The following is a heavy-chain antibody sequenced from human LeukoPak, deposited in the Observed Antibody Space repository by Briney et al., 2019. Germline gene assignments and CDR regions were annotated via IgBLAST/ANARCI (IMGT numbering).Heavy chain of an antibody. CDR3: ARQPIGYCSGGSCPRGIDY. J-gene: IGHJ4*02. V-gene: IGHV4-59*08. CDR2: IYYSGST. D-gene: IGHD2-15*01. Sequence: PSETLSLTCTVSDGSISSYYWSWIRQPPGKGLEWIGYIYYSGSTNYNPSLKSRVTISVDTSKNQFSLKLSSVTAADTAVYYCARQPIGYCSGGSCPRGIDYWGQGTLVTVSS. CDR1: DGSISSYY.